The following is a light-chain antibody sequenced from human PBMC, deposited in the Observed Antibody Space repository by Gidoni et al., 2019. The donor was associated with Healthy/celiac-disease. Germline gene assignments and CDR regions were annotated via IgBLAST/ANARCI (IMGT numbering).Light chain of an antibody. CDR3: QQYDNLPLT. CDR1: QDMSHY. V-gene: IGKV1-33*01. CDR2: DAS. Sequence: IQMTQSPSSLSASVGDRVTITCQASQDMSHYLNWYKQKPGKAPKLLIYDASNLETGVPSRFSGSGSGTDFTFTISSLQPEDIATYYCQQYDNLPLTFGGGTKVEIK. J-gene: IGKJ4*01.